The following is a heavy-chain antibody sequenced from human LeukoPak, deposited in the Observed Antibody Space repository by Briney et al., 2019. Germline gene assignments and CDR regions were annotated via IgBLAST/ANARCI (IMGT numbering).Heavy chain of an antibody. CDR1: GYTLTELS. J-gene: IGHJ3*02. V-gene: IGHV1-24*01. CDR3: ARRYYGSGSWYDAFDI. CDR2: FDPEDGET. D-gene: IGHD3-10*01. Sequence: GASVKVSCKVSGYTLTELSMHWVRQAPGKGLEWMGGFDPEDGETIYAQKFQGRVTMTEDTSTDTAYMELSSLRSEDTAVYYCARRYYGSGSWYDAFDIWGQGTMVTVSS.